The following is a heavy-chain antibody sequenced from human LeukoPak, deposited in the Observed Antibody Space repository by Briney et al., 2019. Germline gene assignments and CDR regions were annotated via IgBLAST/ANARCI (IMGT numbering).Heavy chain of an antibody. V-gene: IGHV4-34*01. CDR3: ARGGITIFGVVIEDNWYFDL. Sequence: SETLSLTCAVYGGSFSGYYWSWIRQPPGEGLEWIGEIDHSGSTNYNPSLKSRVTISVDTSKNQFSLKLSSVTAADTAVYYCARGGITIFGVVIEDNWYFDLWGRGTLVTVSS. J-gene: IGHJ2*01. CDR1: GGSFSGYY. CDR2: IDHSGST. D-gene: IGHD3-3*01.